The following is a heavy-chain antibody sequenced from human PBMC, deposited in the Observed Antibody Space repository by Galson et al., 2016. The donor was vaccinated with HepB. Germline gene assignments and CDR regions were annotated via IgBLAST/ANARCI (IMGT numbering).Heavy chain of an antibody. J-gene: IGHJ4*02. CDR3: AKDMYSGSYFRLGAFDF. CDR1: GLTFNNYA. D-gene: IGHD1-26*01. V-gene: IGHV3-23*01. Sequence: SLRLSCAASGLTFNNYAMSWVRQAPGKGLEWVSAISSGGDTTYYSDSVKGRFTISRDNSKNTVYLQMDSLRAEDTAIYYCAKDMYSGSYFRLGAFDFWGQGTLITVSS. CDR2: ISSGGDTT.